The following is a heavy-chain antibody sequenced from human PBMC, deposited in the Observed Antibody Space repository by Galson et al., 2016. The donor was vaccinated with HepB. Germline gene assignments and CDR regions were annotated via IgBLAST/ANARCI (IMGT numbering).Heavy chain of an antibody. J-gene: IGHJ4*02. D-gene: IGHD2-15*01. V-gene: IGHV3-7*01. CDR3: AGYCVTGSCYGTDY. Sequence: SVRLSCAASGFTIRNYWMTWFRQSPGKGLEWVANIRQDGSEKYYVDSVKGRFIISRDNAKNSLFLQMNSLRAEDTAVYHCAGYCVTGSCYGTDYWGQGTLVTVSS. CDR1: GFTIRNYW. CDR2: IRQDGSEK.